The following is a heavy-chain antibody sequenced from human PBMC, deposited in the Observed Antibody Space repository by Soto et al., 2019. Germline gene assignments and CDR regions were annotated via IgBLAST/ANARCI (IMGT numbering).Heavy chain of an antibody. CDR2: IIPFIGTA. CDR1: GGTFSSYS. V-gene: IGHV1-69*11. Sequence: SVKVSCKASGGTFSSYSISWVRQAPGQGLEWMGRIIPFIGTANYAQKFQGRVTITADESTSTAYMELTSLRPEDTAVYYCARVVMTTVPASYYYGIDVWGQGTTVTVSS. J-gene: IGHJ6*02. CDR3: ARVVMTTVPASYYYGIDV. D-gene: IGHD4-4*01.